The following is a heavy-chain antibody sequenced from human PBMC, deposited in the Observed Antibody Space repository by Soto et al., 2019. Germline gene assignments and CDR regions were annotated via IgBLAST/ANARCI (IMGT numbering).Heavy chain of an antibody. D-gene: IGHD5-12*01. CDR3: ARGHGYSGYDWGDYYYYRRMDV. Sequence: ASVKVSCKAPGYTFTGYYMNSVRQAPGQGXEGMGWINPNSGGTNYAQKLQGRVNVTRGTSISTAEIELSQLNTDDPAVDFCARGHGYSGYDWGDYYYYRRMDVWGQGTPVTVSS. J-gene: IGHJ6*02. CDR2: INPNSGGT. CDR1: GYTFTGYY. V-gene: IGHV1-2*02.